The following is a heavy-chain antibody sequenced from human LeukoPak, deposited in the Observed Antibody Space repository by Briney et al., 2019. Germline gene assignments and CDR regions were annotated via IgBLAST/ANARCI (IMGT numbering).Heavy chain of an antibody. V-gene: IGHV1-69*05. D-gene: IGHD6-6*01. Sequence: GASVKVSCKASGGTFNSYAISWVGQAPGQGREWMGGIIPIFGIENYAQKFQGRVTITTDQSTSTAYMELSSLRSEDTAVYLCARGSRSHSRSPPGYWGQGNLVTVSS. CDR1: GGTFNSYA. J-gene: IGHJ4*02. CDR2: IIPIFGIE. CDR3: ARGSRSHSRSPPGY.